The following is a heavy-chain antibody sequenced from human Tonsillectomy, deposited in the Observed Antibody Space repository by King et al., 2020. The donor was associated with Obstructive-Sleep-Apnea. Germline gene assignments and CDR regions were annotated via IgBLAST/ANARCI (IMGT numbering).Heavy chain of an antibody. CDR3: ARGLDYGDYLNWFDP. D-gene: IGHD4-17*01. CDR2: VNHSEST. CDR1: GGSFSGYY. V-gene: IGHV4-34*01. J-gene: IGHJ5*02. Sequence: QVQLQQWGAGLLKPSETLSLTCAVYGGSFSGYYWSWIRQPPGTGLEWIGEVNHSESTNYNPSLKSRVSISIDTSKNQFSLKLSSVTAADPAIYYCARGLDYGDYLNWFDPWGQGTLVTVSS.